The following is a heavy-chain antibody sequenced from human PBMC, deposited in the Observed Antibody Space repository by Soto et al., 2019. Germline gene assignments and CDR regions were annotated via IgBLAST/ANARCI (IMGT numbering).Heavy chain of an antibody. D-gene: IGHD3-10*01. CDR3: AKESRGGGYSYGVDV. CDR1: GFTFSSYA. CDR2: ISSSGGST. V-gene: IGHV3-23*01. J-gene: IGHJ6*02. Sequence: GGSLRLSCAASGFTFSSYAMTWVRQAPGKGLEWVSSISSSGGSTKYAGSVKGRFTISRDNSKNTLYLQMNSLRAEDTAVYYCAKESRGGGYSYGVDVWGQGTTVTVSS.